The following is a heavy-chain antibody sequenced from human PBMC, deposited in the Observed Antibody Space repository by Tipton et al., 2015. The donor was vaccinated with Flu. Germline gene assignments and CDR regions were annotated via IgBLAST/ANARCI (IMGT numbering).Heavy chain of an antibody. CDR3: AKVIPELVAGLDY. J-gene: IGHJ4*02. CDR2: FSASARTT. V-gene: IGHV3-23*01. D-gene: IGHD6-19*01. CDR1: GFTFSRYG. Sequence: SLRLSCAVSGFTFSRYGMSWVRQAPGKGLEWVSGFSASARTTYFADSVKGRFTISRDNFKNTLYLQMNSVRAEDTAVYYCAKVIPELVAGLDYWGPGNPGHRLL.